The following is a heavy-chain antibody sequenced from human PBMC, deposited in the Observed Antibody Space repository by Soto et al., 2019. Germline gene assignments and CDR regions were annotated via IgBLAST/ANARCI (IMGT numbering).Heavy chain of an antibody. CDR3: ARNYYGSGSYPPWFDP. J-gene: IGHJ5*02. CDR1: GGSISSSNW. Sequence: SETLSLTCAVSGGSISSSNWWSWVRQPPGKGLEWIGGIYHSGSTNYNPSLKSRVTISVDKSKNQFSLKLSSVTAADTAVYYCARNYYGSGSYPPWFDPWGPGTPVTVSS. V-gene: IGHV4-4*02. D-gene: IGHD3-10*01. CDR2: IYHSGST.